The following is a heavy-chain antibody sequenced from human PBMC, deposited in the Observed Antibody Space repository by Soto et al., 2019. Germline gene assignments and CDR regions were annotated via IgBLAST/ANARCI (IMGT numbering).Heavy chain of an antibody. D-gene: IGHD3-22*01. CDR1: GFTFTSSA. J-gene: IGHJ5*02. CDR3: AAIIDYXDSTSGPP. CDR2: IVVGSGNT. Sequence: ASVKVSCKASGFTFTSSAVQWVRQARGQRLEWIGWIVVGSGNTNYAQKFQERVTITRDMSTSTAYMELSSLRSEDTAVYYCAAIIDYXDSTSGPPWGQGTLVTVSS. V-gene: IGHV1-58*01.